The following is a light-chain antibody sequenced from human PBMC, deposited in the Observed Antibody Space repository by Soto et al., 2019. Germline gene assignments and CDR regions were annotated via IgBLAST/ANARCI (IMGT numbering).Light chain of an antibody. CDR2: DAS. CDR1: QSVSSY. V-gene: IGKV3-11*01. J-gene: IGKJ2*01. Sequence: EIVLTQSPATLSLSPGERATLSCRASQSVSSYLAWYQQKPGQAPRLLIYDASNRATGIPARFSGSGSGTDFTLTISSLEPEDFAVYYGQQRSNGPPKYTFGQGTKLEIK. CDR3: QQRSNGPPKYT.